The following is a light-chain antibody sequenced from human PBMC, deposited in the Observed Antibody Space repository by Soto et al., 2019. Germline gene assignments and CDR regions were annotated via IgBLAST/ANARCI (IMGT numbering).Light chain of an antibody. J-gene: IGKJ4*01. Sequence: DIQMTQSPSSLFASLGEKVTVTCRASQAISNYLAWYQQTPGRVPKLLIYGASNLQSGVPSRFSGSGSGTDFTLTIDSLQPEDVATYYCQEYNSAPLTFGGGTKVDIK. V-gene: IGKV1-27*01. CDR1: QAISNY. CDR3: QEYNSAPLT. CDR2: GAS.